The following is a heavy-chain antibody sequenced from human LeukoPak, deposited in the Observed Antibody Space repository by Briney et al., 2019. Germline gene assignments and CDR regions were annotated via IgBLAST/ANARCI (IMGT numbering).Heavy chain of an antibody. D-gene: IGHD3-10*01. CDR1: GYTFTSYY. Sequence: GASVKVSCKASGYTFTSYYMHWVRQAPGQGLEWMGIINPSGGSTSYAQKFQGRVTMTRDTSTSTVYMELSSLRSEDKAVYYCARVGFRSTMVRGVMGYFDYWGQGTLVTVSS. J-gene: IGHJ4*02. CDR3: ARVGFRSTMVRGVMGYFDY. CDR2: INPSGGST. V-gene: IGHV1-46*01.